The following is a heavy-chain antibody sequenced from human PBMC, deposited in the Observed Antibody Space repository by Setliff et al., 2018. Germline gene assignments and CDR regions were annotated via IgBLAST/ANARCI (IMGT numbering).Heavy chain of an antibody. V-gene: IGHV3-23*01. D-gene: IGHD2-2*01. Sequence: PSETLSLTCAVYGGSFSTYYWSWVRQAPGKGLEWVSGISGSTVSTYYADSVKGRFTISRDNSKNTLYLQMNSLRAEDTAIYYCAKDWNPSTYWYTDYFDSWGQGTLVTVSS. CDR3: AKDWNPSTYWYTDYFDS. CDR1: GGSFSTYY. CDR2: ISGSTVST. J-gene: IGHJ4*02.